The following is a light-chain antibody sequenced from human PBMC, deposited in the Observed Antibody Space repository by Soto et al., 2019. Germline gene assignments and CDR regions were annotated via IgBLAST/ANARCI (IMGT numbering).Light chain of an antibody. J-gene: IGLJ1*01. CDR1: SSDVGGYDY. V-gene: IGLV2-11*01. CDR2: DVS. Sequence: QSALTQPRSVSGSPGQSVTLSCTGTSSDVGGYDYVSWYQQHPDKAPKRIIYDVSRRPSGVPDRFSGSKSDNTASLPISGLQAEDDADYYCCSYAGNSRVFGTGTKVTVL. CDR3: CSYAGNSRV.